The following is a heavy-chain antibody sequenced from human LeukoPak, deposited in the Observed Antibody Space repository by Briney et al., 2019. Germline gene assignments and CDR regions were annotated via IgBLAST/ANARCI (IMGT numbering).Heavy chain of an antibody. V-gene: IGHV4-38-2*02. CDR3: ARDLFRLGSSPLGI. CDR1: GYSISSGYY. D-gene: IGHD6-6*01. Sequence: SETLSLTCTVSGYSISSGYYWGWIRQPPGKGLEWIGSVYHTGSTFYSPSLKSRVTVSVDTSKNQFSLNLSSVTATDTAVYYCARDLFRLGSSPLGIWGQGTMVTVSS. J-gene: IGHJ3*02. CDR2: VYHTGST.